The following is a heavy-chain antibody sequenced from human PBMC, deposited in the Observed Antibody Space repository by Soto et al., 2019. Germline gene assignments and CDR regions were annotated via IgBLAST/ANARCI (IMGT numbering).Heavy chain of an antibody. J-gene: IGHJ4*02. D-gene: IGHD6-6*01. V-gene: IGHV4-59*01. CDR3: ARYSSSSALFDY. CDR1: GDSISSYY. CDR2: IYYSGST. Sequence: SETLSLTCTVSGDSISSYYWSWVRQPPGKGLEWIGYIYYSGSTNYNPSLKSRVTISVDTSKNQFSLKLSSVTAADTAVYYCARYSSSSALFDYWGQGTLVTVSS.